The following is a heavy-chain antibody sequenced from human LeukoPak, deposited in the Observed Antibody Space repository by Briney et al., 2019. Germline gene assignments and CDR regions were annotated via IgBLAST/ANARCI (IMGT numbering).Heavy chain of an antibody. CDR1: GFTFSSYA. V-gene: IGHV3-23*01. J-gene: IGHJ4*02. Sequence: GGSLRLSCAASGFTFSSYAMSWVRQAPGKGLEWVSAISGSGGSTYYADSVKGRFTISRENSKNTLYLQMNSLRAEDTALYYCAKVPIRYCSGGSCYFDYWGQGTLVTVSS. D-gene: IGHD2-15*01. CDR2: ISGSGGST. CDR3: AKVPIRYCSGGSCYFDY.